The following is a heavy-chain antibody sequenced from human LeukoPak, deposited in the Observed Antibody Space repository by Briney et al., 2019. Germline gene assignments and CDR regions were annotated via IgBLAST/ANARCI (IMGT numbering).Heavy chain of an antibody. Sequence: PGESRRLSCAASGFTFTSFGMSWVRQAPRKGLEWVSSMNAGGFIYYADSVKCRFTISRDISKNTLYLQMNNLRAEDTAVYYCTSDYPNYYFYMDVWGKGTTVTVSS. J-gene: IGHJ6*03. V-gene: IGHV3-23*01. D-gene: IGHD4-11*01. CDR1: GFTFTSFG. CDR3: TSDYPNYYFYMDV. CDR2: MNAGGFI.